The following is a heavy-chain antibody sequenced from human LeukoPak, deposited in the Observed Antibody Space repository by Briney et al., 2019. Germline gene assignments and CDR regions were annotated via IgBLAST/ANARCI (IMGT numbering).Heavy chain of an antibody. V-gene: IGHV1-69*13. CDR2: IIPIFGTA. Sequence: ASVKVSCKASGDTFSRYAISWVRQAPGQGLKWMGGIIPIFGTADYAQKFQGRVTITADESTSTAYMELSSLRSEDTAVYYCARGRPYAFDIWGQGTMDTVSS. CDR3: ARGRPYAFDI. CDR1: GDTFSRYA. J-gene: IGHJ3*02.